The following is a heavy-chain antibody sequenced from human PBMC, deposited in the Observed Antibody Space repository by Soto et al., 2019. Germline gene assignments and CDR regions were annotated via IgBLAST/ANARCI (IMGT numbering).Heavy chain of an antibody. J-gene: IGHJ2*01. CDR1: SGSITTNNW. CDR3: ATAGSYCSSAGCLFWDLDL. CDR2: IHHSGTT. Sequence: QVQLQQSRPGLVKPAGTLSLTCAVSSGSITTNNWWRWVRHPPGKGLECIGEIHHSGTTNYNPSLKSRVAMSVHKSQNPSSATLHPMPAADTAVYYCATAGSYCSSAGCLFWDLDLWCRATLVSVSS. V-gene: IGHV4-4*02. D-gene: IGHD2-2*01.